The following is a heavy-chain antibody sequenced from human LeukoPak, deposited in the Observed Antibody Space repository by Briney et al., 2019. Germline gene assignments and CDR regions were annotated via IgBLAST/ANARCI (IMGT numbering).Heavy chain of an antibody. CDR2: IHYRGST. CDR1: GGSINGYY. Sequence: SETLSLTCSVSGGSINGYYWNWIRQAPGKGLEWIGYIHYRGSTNYNPSLKSRVTISLDTSENQFSLKLSSVTAADTAVYYCAAEFDNEQWLDWDYWGRGTLVTVSS. V-gene: IGHV4-59*01. CDR3: AAEFDNEQWLDWDY. J-gene: IGHJ4*02. D-gene: IGHD6-19*01.